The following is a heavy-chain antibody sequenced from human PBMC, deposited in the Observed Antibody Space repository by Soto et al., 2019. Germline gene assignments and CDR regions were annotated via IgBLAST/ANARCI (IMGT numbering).Heavy chain of an antibody. CDR1: GYTFTSYG. V-gene: IGHV1-18*01. CDR2: ISAYNGNT. Sequence: ASVKVSCKASGYTFTSYGISWLRQAPGQGLEWMGWISAYNGNTNYAQKLQGRVTMTTDTSTSTAYMELRSLRSDDTAVYYCARDRSPRVTMIVVVIRAFDIWGQGTMVTVSS. CDR3: ARDRSPRVTMIVVVIRAFDI. D-gene: IGHD3-22*01. J-gene: IGHJ3*02.